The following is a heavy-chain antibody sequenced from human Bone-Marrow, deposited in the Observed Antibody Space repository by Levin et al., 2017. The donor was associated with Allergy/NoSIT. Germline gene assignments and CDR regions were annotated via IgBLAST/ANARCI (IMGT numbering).Heavy chain of an antibody. CDR2: TIPIFDIV. J-gene: IGHJ6*02. Sequence: PGESLKISCKASGGTFGNYAISWVRQAPGQGLEWMGGTIPIFDIVKYAESFHVRVTITADKSTSTAYMELSSLTSEDTAVDYCARGRGDLVVVPAPNFYYYGMDVWGQGTTVTVSS. D-gene: IGHD2-2*01. CDR1: GGTFGNYA. V-gene: IGHV1-69*17. CDR3: ARGRGDLVVVPAPNFYYYGMDV.